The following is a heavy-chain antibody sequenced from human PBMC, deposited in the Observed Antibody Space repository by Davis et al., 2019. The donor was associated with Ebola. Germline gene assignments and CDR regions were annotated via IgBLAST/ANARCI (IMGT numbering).Heavy chain of an antibody. CDR3: AKGTAWTMDRYFDH. J-gene: IGHJ4*02. CDR2: ITWNSGHI. V-gene: IGHV3-9*02. CDR1: GFIARHYG. Sequence: LKISCAVSGFIARHYGMHWARQAPGKGLEWVSGITWNSGHIDYADSVKGRFTISRDNARNSLFLQMNSLRDEDTAFYYCAKGTAWTMDRYFDHWGQGTLVTVSS. D-gene: IGHD4/OR15-4a*01.